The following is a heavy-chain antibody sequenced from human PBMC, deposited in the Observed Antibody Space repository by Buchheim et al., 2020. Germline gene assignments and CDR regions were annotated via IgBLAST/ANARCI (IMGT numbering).Heavy chain of an antibody. Sequence: QLQLQESGPGLVKPSETLSLTCTVSGGSISSSSYYWGWIRQPPGKGLEWIGSIYYSGRTYYNPSLKSRVTISVDTSKSQFSLKLSSVTAADTAVFYCARQKGGSSLYPFDYWGQGTL. CDR3: ARQKGGSSLYPFDY. D-gene: IGHD6-13*01. V-gene: IGHV4-39*01. CDR1: GGSISSSSYY. J-gene: IGHJ4*02. CDR2: IYYSGRT.